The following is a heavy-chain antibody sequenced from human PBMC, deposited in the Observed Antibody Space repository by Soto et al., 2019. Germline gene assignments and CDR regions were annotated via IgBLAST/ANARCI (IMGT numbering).Heavy chain of an antibody. Sequence: ASVKVSCKASGYTFTSYDINWVRQATGQGLEWMGWMNPNSGNTGYAQKFQGRVTMTRNTSISTAYMELSSLRSEDTAVYYCARGRLVFNWFDPWGQGTLVTVS. CDR3: ARGRLVFNWFDP. CDR2: MNPNSGNT. CDR1: GYTFTSYD. V-gene: IGHV1-8*01. D-gene: IGHD6-19*01. J-gene: IGHJ5*02.